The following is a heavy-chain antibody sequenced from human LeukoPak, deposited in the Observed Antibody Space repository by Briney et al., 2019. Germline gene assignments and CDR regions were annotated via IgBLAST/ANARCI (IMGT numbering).Heavy chain of an antibody. CDR1: GFTFSSYA. V-gene: IGHV3-30-3*01. J-gene: IGHJ4*02. D-gene: IGHD3-10*01. Sequence: PGGSLRLSCAASGFTFSSYAMHWVRQAPGKGLEWVAVISYDGSNKYYADSVKGRFTISRDNSKNTLYLQMNSLRAEDTAVYYCARDKIGEYGALGGYWGQGTLVTVSS. CDR2: ISYDGSNK. CDR3: ARDKIGEYGALGGY.